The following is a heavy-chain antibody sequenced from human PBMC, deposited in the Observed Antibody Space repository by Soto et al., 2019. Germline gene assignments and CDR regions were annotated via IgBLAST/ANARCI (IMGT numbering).Heavy chain of an antibody. CDR3: VKQWLLQVKYFDN. V-gene: IGHV3-30-3*01. CDR2: ISSDGSKR. J-gene: IGHJ4*02. CDR1: GFTFSNYA. Sequence: QVQLVESGGGVVQPGRSLRLSCAASGFTFSNYAMHWVRQPPGKGLEWVAIISSDGSKRYYADSVRRRFTISRDDSKNTVSLQMNSLRAEDTAVYYCVKQWLLQVKYFDNWGQGTLVTVSS. D-gene: IGHD6-19*01.